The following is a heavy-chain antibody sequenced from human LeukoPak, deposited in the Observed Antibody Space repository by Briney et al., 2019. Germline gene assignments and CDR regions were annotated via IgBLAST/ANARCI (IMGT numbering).Heavy chain of an antibody. CDR3: AKGPLIEVAGTTWDH. J-gene: IGHJ4*02. Sequence: GGSLRLSCAASGFTFSSYSMNWVRQAPGKGLVWVSRINSDGSSTSYADSVKGRFTISRDNAKNTLYLQMNSLRADDTAVYYCAKGPLIEVAGTTWDHWGQGTLVTVSS. V-gene: IGHV3-74*01. CDR2: INSDGSST. D-gene: IGHD6-19*01. CDR1: GFTFSSYS.